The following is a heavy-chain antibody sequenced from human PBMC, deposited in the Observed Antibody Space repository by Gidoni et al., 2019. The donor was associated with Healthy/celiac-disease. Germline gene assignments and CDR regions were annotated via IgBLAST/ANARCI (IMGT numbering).Heavy chain of an antibody. V-gene: IGHV3-21*01. CDR1: GFTFSSYS. CDR2: ISSSSSYI. D-gene: IGHD3-9*01. CDR3: ARDLPHYYDILTGHHFDY. J-gene: IGHJ4*02. Sequence: EVQLVASGGGLVKPGGSLRLSCAASGFTFSSYSLNWVRQAPGKGLEWVSSISSSSSYIYYADSVKGRFTISRDNAKNSLYLQMNSLRAEDTAVYYCARDLPHYYDILTGHHFDYWGQGTLVTVSS.